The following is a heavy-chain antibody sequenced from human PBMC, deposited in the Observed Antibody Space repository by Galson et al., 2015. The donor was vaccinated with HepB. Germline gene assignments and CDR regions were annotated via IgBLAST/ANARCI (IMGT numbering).Heavy chain of an antibody. D-gene: IGHD3-22*01. V-gene: IGHV3-33*01. CDR2: IWYDGSNK. CDR3: ARGGPSGYLDY. Sequence: SLRLSCAASGFTFSSYGMHWVRQAPGKGLEWVAVIWYDGSNKYYADSVKGRFTISRDNSKNTLYLQMNSLRAEDTAVYYCARGGPSGYLDYWGQGTLVTVSS. J-gene: IGHJ4*02. CDR1: GFTFSSYG.